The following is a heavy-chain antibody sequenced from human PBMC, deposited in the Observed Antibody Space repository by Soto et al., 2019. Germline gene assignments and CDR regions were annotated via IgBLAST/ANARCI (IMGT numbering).Heavy chain of an antibody. J-gene: IGHJ4*02. CDR1: GFTVSSYW. CDR2: IKQDGSEK. D-gene: IGHD6-13*01. V-gene: IGHV3-7*03. CDR3: ARIAAADEDY. Sequence: GGSLRLSCAASGFTVSSYWMSWVRQAPGKGLEWVANIKQDGSEKYYVDSVKGRFTISRDNAKNSLYLQMNSLRAEDTAVYYCARIAAADEDYWGQGTLVTVSS.